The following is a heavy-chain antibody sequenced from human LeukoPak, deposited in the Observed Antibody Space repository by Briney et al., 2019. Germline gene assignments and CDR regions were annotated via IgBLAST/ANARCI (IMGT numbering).Heavy chain of an antibody. Sequence: GGSLRLSCAASGFTFSSYGLHWVRQAPGKGLEWVAVIWYDGSKTYYADSVKGRFTISKDNPKNTLYLQMNSLRAEDTAVYHCAKAYYDILTGWGGNALGIWGQGTMVTVSS. J-gene: IGHJ3*02. CDR1: GFTFSSYG. D-gene: IGHD3-9*01. V-gene: IGHV3-33*06. CDR3: AKAYYDILTGWGGNALGI. CDR2: IWYDGSKT.